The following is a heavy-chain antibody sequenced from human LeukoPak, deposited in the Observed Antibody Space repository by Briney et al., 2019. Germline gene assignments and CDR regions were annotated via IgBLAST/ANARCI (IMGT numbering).Heavy chain of an antibody. J-gene: IGHJ4*02. CDR1: GFTFSRYA. D-gene: IGHD1-26*01. Sequence: GGSLRLSCVASGFTFSRYAMSWDRQAPGKGLEWVSAISGSVGSTFYADSVKGRFTISRDNSKNTLYLQMNSLRAEDTAVYYCAKLSGSFPFDYWGQGTLVTVSS. CDR3: AKLSGSFPFDY. V-gene: IGHV3-23*01. CDR2: ISGSVGST.